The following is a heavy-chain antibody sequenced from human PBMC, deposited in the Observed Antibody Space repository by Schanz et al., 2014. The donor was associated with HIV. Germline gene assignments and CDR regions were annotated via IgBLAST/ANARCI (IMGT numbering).Heavy chain of an antibody. CDR2: VNHSGDA. J-gene: IGHJ4*02. CDR3: ARAKWPPRNRHFDF. D-gene: IGHD5-12*01. Sequence: QVQLQQWGAGLLKPSETLSLTCAVYGSSVTYFYWSWIRPSPGKGLEWIAEVNHSGDANHNPSLKSRVTRSVDTSKNQFSLKLDSVTAADTAVYYCARAKWPPRNRHFDFWGQGNLVTVS. V-gene: IGHV4-34*02. CDR1: GSSVTYFY.